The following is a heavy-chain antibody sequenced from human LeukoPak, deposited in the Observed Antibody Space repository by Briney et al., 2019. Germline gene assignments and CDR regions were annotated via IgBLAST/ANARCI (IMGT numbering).Heavy chain of an antibody. D-gene: IGHD7-27*01. CDR1: GFTSKNYG. J-gene: IGHJ5*02. CDR3: AKTNTELGKNWFDP. Sequence: GGPLRLSWAAPGFTSKNYGMHWVRQPPGKGPEWLPFIRNDGTDKYYAASVKGRFTISRDNSKNTMYLQMNSLRGEDTAVYYCAKTNTELGKNWFDPWGQGTLVIVSS. V-gene: IGHV3-30*02. CDR2: IRNDGTDK.